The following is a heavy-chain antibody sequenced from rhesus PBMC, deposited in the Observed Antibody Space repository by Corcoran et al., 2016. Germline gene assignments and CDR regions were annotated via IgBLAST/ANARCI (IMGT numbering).Heavy chain of an antibody. CDR1: GASISSNW. V-gene: IGHV4-80*01. J-gene: IGHJ4*01. Sequence: QVQLQESGPGLVKPSETLFLTCPVSGASISSNWWIWIRQPPGTGLEWIGEINGNSGSTNYNPTLKDRGTISKDASKNQVSLKLGSVTAAETAVYYCARFSESVTRFDYWGQGVLVTVSS. D-gene: IGHD4-23*01. CDR3: ARFSESVTRFDY. CDR2: INGNSGST.